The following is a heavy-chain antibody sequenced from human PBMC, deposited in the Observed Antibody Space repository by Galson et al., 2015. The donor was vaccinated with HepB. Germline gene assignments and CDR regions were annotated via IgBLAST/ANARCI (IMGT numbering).Heavy chain of an antibody. CDR1: GGSISSYY. D-gene: IGHD3-22*01. CDR2: IYYSGST. V-gene: IGHV4-59*01. Sequence: QVQLQESGPGLVKPSETLSLTCTVSGGSISSYYWSWIRQPPGKGLEWIGYIYYSGSTNYNPSLKSRVTISVDTSKNQFSLKLSSVTAADTAVYYCARPAGPYDSSPYLYFDLWGRGTLVTVSS. CDR3: ARPAGPYDSSPYLYFDL. J-gene: IGHJ2*01.